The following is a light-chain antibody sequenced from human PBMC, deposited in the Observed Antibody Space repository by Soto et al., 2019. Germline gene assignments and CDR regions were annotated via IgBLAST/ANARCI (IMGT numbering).Light chain of an antibody. CDR3: QQYNNWPPWT. CDR1: QSVNSN. Sequence: EIVLTQSPATLSVSPGERATLSCRASQSVNSNLAWYQQNPGQAPRPLIYGASTRATGIPARFIGSGSGTDFTLTISSLQSEDFAVYYCQQYNNWPPWTFGQGTKVEIK. V-gene: IGKV3-15*01. CDR2: GAS. J-gene: IGKJ1*01.